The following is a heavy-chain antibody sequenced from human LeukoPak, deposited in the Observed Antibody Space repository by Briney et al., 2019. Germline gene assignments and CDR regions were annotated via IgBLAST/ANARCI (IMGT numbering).Heavy chain of an antibody. D-gene: IGHD1-20*01. CDR2: ISYDGSNK. CDR1: GFTFSNYA. J-gene: IGHJ5*02. CDR3: AKDISFSPYNRFDP. Sequence: GGSLRLSCAASGFTFSNYAIHWVRQAPGKGLEWVAVISYDGSNKYYADSVKGRFTLSRDNSKNTLYLQMNSLRAEDTAVYYCAKDISFSPYNRFDPWGQGTLVTVSS. V-gene: IGHV3-30-3*01.